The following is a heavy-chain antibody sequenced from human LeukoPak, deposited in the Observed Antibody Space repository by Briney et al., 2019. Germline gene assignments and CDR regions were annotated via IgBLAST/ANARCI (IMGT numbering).Heavy chain of an antibody. J-gene: IGHJ3*01. D-gene: IGHD6-13*01. CDR3: ARLFSSSWYRGAFDL. CDR2: IYYSGNT. V-gene: IGHV4-39*01. Sequence: SETLSPTCTLSGGSISSSSYYWGWIRQPPGKGLEWIGSIYYSGNTYYNPSLKSRVTISVDTSKNQFSLKLSSVTAADTAVYYCARLFSSSWYRGAFDLWGQGTMVTVSS. CDR1: GGSISSSSYY.